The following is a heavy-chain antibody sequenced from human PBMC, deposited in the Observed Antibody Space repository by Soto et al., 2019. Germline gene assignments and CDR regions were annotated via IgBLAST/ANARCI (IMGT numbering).Heavy chain of an antibody. D-gene: IGHD6-25*01. J-gene: IGHJ3*02. CDR1: GGSISSGGYY. CDR3: ARVSGPGREGAFDI. Sequence: SETLSLTCTVSGGSISSGGYYWSWIRQHPGKGLEWIGYIYYSGSTYYNPSLKSRVTISVDTSKNQFSLKLSSVTAADTAVYYCARVSGPGREGAFDIWGQGTMVTVSS. V-gene: IGHV4-31*03. CDR2: IYYSGST.